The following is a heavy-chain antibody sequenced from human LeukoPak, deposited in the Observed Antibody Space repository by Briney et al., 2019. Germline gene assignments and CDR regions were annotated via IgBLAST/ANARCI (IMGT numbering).Heavy chain of an antibody. J-gene: IGHJ5*02. CDR2: ISYDGSNK. CDR1: GFTFSSYA. CDR3: ARGGRYCSGGSCYWFDP. V-gene: IGHV3-30*04. D-gene: IGHD2-15*01. Sequence: GGSLSLSCAASGFTFSSYAMHWVRQAPGKGLEWVAVISYDGSNKYYADSVKGRFTISRDNSKNTLYLQMNSLRAEDTAVYYCARGGRYCSGGSCYWFDPWGQGTLVTVSS.